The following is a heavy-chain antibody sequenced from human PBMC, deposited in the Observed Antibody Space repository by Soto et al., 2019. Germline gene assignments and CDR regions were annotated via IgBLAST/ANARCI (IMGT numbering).Heavy chain of an antibody. CDR2: INSDGSTT. Sequence: EVQLVESGGGLVQPGGSLRLSCAASGFTFSSYWMHWVRQAPGKGLVWVSRINSDGSTTSYADSVKGRFAISRDNAKNTLYMQMNSLRAEDTAVYYCAIVGVGAYHFDYWGQGTVVTVPS. V-gene: IGHV3-74*01. CDR1: GFTFSSYW. D-gene: IGHD1-26*01. J-gene: IGHJ4*02. CDR3: AIVGVGAYHFDY.